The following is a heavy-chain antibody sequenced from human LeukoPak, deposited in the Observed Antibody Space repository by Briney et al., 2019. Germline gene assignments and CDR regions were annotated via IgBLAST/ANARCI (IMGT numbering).Heavy chain of an antibody. CDR3: ARDGCSGGSCYHN. CDR2: IIPILGIA. V-gene: IGHV1-69*04. CDR1: GGTFSSYT. Sequence: SVNVSCKASGGTFSSYTISWVRQAPGQGLEWMGRIIPILGIANYAQKFQGRVTITADKSTSTAYMELSSLRSEDTAVYYCARDGCSGGSCYHNWGQGTLVTVSS. J-gene: IGHJ4*02. D-gene: IGHD2-15*01.